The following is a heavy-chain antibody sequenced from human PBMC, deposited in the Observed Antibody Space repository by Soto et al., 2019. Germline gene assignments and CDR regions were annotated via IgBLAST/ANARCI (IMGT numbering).Heavy chain of an antibody. D-gene: IGHD2-15*01. CDR3: ARVTIRTGGRGFHI. V-gene: IGHV1-2*04. J-gene: IGHJ3*02. Sequence: ASVKVSCKASGYTFSDFYMHWVLQAPGQGLEWMGWINPRNGDTEYSRKFQGSVTMTRDTSISTVYMELSGLTSDDTAVYYCARVTIRTGGRGFHIWGQGSMVTVSS. CDR2: INPRNGDT. CDR1: GYTFSDFY.